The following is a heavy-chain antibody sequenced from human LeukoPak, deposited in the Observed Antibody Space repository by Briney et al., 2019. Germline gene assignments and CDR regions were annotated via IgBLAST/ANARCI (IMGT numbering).Heavy chain of an antibody. CDR3: ARAGYYDFWSGYYTGFDY. V-gene: IGHV4-61*02. Sequence: SQTLSLTCTVSGGSISSGSYYWSWIRQPAGKGLEWIGRIYTSGSTNYNPSLKSRVTILVDTSKNQFSLKLSSVTAADTAVYYFARAGYYDFWSGYYTGFDYWGQGTLVTVSS. CDR1: GGSISSGSYY. J-gene: IGHJ4*02. D-gene: IGHD3-3*01. CDR2: IYTSGST.